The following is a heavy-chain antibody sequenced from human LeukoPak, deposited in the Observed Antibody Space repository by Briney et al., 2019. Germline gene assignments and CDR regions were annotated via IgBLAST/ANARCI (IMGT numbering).Heavy chain of an antibody. V-gene: IGHV3-30*04. CDR3: AQIRRGVRGPLDV. Sequence: GGSLRLSCAASGFTFSSYAMHWVRQAPGKGLEWVAVISYDGSNKYYADSVKGRFTISRDNSKNTLYLQMNSLRAEDTAVYYCAQIRRGVRGPLDVWGKGTTVTVSS. CDR1: GFTFSSYA. J-gene: IGHJ6*04. D-gene: IGHD3-10*01. CDR2: ISYDGSNK.